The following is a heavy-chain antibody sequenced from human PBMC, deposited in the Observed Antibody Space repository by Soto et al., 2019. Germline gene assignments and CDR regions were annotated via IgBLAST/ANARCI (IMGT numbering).Heavy chain of an antibody. CDR2: IHYSGRT. CDR3: ARISIAAAGYYYYYGMDV. Sequence: QVQLQESGPGLLKPSETLSLTCTVSGGSFSSSYWSWIRQPPGQGLEWIGYIHYSGRTNYNPSLKSRVTISVDTSTKQFSLNLSSVTAADTAVYYCARISIAAAGYYYYYGMDVWGQGTTVTVSS. D-gene: IGHD6-13*01. V-gene: IGHV4-59*01. J-gene: IGHJ6*02. CDR1: GGSFSSSY.